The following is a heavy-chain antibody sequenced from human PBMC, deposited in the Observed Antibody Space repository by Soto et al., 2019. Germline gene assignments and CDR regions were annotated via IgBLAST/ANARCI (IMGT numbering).Heavy chain of an antibody. V-gene: IGHV3-15*01. CDR1: GITFSNAW. CDR3: TTTRPGTNVLAN. Sequence: EVQLVETGGGLVEPGGSLSLSCAASGITFSNAWMNWVRKAPGKGLEYIGRIRSKTDGGTTDYAAPVEGRSTVSRDDSKNTLYLQMSGLKTEDTAVYYCTTTRPGTNVLANWGQGTLVTVSS. J-gene: IGHJ3*02. D-gene: IGHD6-13*01. CDR2: IRSKTDGGTT.